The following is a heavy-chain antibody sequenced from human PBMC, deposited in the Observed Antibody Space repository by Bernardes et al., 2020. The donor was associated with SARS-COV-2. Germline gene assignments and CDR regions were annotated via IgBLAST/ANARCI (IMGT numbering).Heavy chain of an antibody. CDR1: GFTFSSYS. CDR2: ISSSSSYI. J-gene: IGHJ4*02. CDR3: AGGDTAMVTAPLDY. Sequence: GGSLRRSCAASGFTFSSYSMNWVRQAPGKGLEWVSSISSSSSYIYYADSVKGRFTISRDNAKNSLYLQMNSLRAEDTAVYYCAGGDTAMVTAPLDYWGQGTLVTVSS. D-gene: IGHD5-18*01. V-gene: IGHV3-21*01.